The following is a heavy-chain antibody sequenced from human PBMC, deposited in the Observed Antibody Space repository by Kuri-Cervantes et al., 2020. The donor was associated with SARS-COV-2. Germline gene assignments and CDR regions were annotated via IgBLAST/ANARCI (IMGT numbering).Heavy chain of an antibody. J-gene: IGHJ6*02. Sequence: ASVKVSYKASGYTFSGYYIYWVRQAPGQGLEWMGWINPNSGGTNYAQKFQGWVTMTRDTSISTAYMELSRLRSNDTAVYYCARGMVRGIIQTYYYAMDVWGQGPTVTV. CDR2: INPNSGGT. CDR1: GYTFSGYY. D-gene: IGHD3-10*01. V-gene: IGHV1-2*04. CDR3: ARGMVRGIIQTYYYAMDV.